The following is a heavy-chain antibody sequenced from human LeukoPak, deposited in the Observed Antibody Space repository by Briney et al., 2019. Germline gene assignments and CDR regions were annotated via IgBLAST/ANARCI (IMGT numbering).Heavy chain of an antibody. CDR1: GYTFTGYY. Sequence: ASVKVSCKXSGYTFTGYYMHWVRQAPGQGLEWMGRINPNSGGTNYTQKFQGRVTMTRDTSISTAYMELSRLRSDDTAVYYCARGTGDYYDSSGYYDYWGQGTLVTVSS. J-gene: IGHJ4*02. D-gene: IGHD3-22*01. CDR2: INPNSGGT. V-gene: IGHV1-2*06. CDR3: ARGTGDYYDSSGYYDY.